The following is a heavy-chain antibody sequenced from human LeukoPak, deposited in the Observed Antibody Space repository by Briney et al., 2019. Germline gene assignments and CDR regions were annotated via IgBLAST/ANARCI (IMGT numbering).Heavy chain of an antibody. V-gene: IGHV3-48*03. D-gene: IGHD3-10*01. CDR3: AKGPLRGVTKGPIDF. J-gene: IGHJ4*02. CDR2: ISSSGSTI. CDR1: GFTFSSYE. Sequence: QPGGSLRLSCAASGFTFSSYEMNWVRQAPGKGLEWVSYISSSGSTIYYADSVKGRFTISRDNAKNSLYLQMNSLRAEDTAIYYCAKGPLRGVTKGPIDFWGQGILVTVSS.